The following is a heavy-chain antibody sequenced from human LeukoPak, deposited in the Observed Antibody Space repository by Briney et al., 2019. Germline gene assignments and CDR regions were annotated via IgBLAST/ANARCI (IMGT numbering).Heavy chain of an antibody. CDR2: ISSSGSTI. Sequence: GGSLRLSCAASGFTFSDYYMSWIRQAAGKGLEWVSYISSSGSTIYYADSVKGRFTISRDNAKNSLYLQMNSLRAEDTAVYCCARVWGSGSYDYWGQGTLVTVSS. J-gene: IGHJ4*02. CDR1: GFTFSDYY. V-gene: IGHV3-11*01. D-gene: IGHD3-10*01. CDR3: ARVWGSGSYDY.